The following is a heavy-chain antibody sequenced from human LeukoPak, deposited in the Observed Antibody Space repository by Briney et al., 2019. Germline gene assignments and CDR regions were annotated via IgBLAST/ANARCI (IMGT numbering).Heavy chain of an antibody. D-gene: IGHD4-23*01. CDR1: GFAFNNYA. CDR2: ISGSGGST. Sequence: GGPLRLSCGASGFAFNNYAMRWVRQAPGKGLEWVSAISGSGGSTYYADSVKGRFTISRDNSKNTLYLQMNSLRAEDTAVYYCAKEAKYYGGAFDIWGQGTMVTVSS. J-gene: IGHJ3*02. V-gene: IGHV3-23*01. CDR3: AKEAKYYGGAFDI.